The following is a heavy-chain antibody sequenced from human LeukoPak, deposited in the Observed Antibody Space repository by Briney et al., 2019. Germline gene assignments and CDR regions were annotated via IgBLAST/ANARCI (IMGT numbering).Heavy chain of an antibody. J-gene: IGHJ6*04. CDR1: GFTFSTYW. D-gene: IGHD2-2*01. Sequence: PGGSLRLSCAASGFTFSTYWMTWVRQAPGKGLEWVANIKQDGSEKYYVDSVEGRFTISRDNAKNSLYLQMNSLRAEDTAMYYCARDFVVTPSHPRPPTLWGPIVVVPLDVWGKGTTVTVSS. V-gene: IGHV3-7*01. CDR3: ARDFVVTPSHPRPPTLWGPIVVVPLDV. CDR2: IKQDGSEK.